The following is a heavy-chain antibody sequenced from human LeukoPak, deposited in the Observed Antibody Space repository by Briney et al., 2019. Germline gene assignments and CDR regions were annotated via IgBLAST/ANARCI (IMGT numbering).Heavy chain of an antibody. CDR2: INHSGST. V-gene: IGHV4-34*01. CDR1: GGSFSGYY. CDR3: ARGPGEIITIFGVVIRGYYFDY. J-gene: IGHJ4*02. Sequence: PSETLSLTCAVYGGSFSGYYWSWIRQPLGKGLEWIGEINHSGSTNYNPSLKSRVTISVDTSKNQFSLKLSSVTAADTAVYYCARGPGEIITIFGVVIRGYYFDYWGQGTLVTVSS. D-gene: IGHD3-3*01.